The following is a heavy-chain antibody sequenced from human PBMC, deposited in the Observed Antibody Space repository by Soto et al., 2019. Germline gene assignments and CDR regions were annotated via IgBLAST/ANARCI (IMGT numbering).Heavy chain of an antibody. CDR3: ARRGSGGGERFGP. D-gene: IGHD3-10*01. V-gene: IGHV4-30-4*01. CDR2: IYSSGST. CDR1: GASISSGDYY. J-gene: IGHJ5*02. Sequence: QVQLQESGPGLVEPSQTLSLTCTVSGASISSGDYYWTWIRQSPGKDLEWIGYIYSSGSTKYNPNLRSPVTIATDRSTHQFYLTLGSVSAADAAVDYCARRGSGGGERFGPWGQGTLVTV.